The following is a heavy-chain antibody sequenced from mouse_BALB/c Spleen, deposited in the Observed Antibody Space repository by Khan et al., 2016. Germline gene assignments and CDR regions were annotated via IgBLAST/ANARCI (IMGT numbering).Heavy chain of an antibody. CDR3: AREEKARDY. CDR2: ISSGGTT. CDR1: GFTFSSYP. V-gene: IGHV5-6-5*01. Sequence: EVELVESGGGLVKPGGSLKFSCAASGFTFSSYPMSWVRPTPEKRLEWVASISSGGTTYYPDSVKGRFTISRDDARNILYLQMNKLRSEDTASYYCAREEKARDYRGQGTSVTVCS. J-gene: IGHJ4*01. D-gene: IGHD3-1*01.